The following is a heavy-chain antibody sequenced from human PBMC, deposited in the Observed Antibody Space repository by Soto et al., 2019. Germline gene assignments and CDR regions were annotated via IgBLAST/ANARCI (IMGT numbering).Heavy chain of an antibody. J-gene: IGHJ5*02. D-gene: IGHD2-8*01. CDR2: IIPIFGTA. Sequence: SVKVSCKASGGTFSSYAISWVRQAPGQGLEWMGGIIPIFGTANYAQKFQGRVTITADESTSTAYMELSSLRSEDTAVYYCARDLPLYCTNGVCSESQLDPWGREPWSPSPQ. CDR3: ARDLPLYCTNGVCSESQLDP. CDR1: GGTFSSYA. V-gene: IGHV1-69*13.